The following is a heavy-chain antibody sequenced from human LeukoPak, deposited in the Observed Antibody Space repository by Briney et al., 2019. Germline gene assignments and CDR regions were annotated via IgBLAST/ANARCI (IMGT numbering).Heavy chain of an antibody. D-gene: IGHD3-22*01. Sequence: ASVKVSCKASGYTFTGYYMHWVRQAPGQGLEWVGWINPNSGGTNYAQKFQGRVTMTRDTSISTAYMELSRLRSDDTAVYYCARGYYYDSSGYYYPVAHWGQGTLVTVSS. J-gene: IGHJ4*02. V-gene: IGHV1-2*02. CDR1: GYTFTGYY. CDR3: ARGYYYDSSGYYYPVAH. CDR2: INPNSGGT.